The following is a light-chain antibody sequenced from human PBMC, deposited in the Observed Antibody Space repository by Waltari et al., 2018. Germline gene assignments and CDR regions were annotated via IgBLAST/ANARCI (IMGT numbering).Light chain of an antibody. V-gene: IGLV2-8*01. CDR3: SSYSGSNNLGV. CDR1: SSDVGGYHY. Sequence: QSALTQPPSASGSPGQSVTISCTGTSSDVGGYHYVPWYQQHPGKAPKLIISEVNKRPSGVPDRFSGSKSGNTASLTVSGLQADDEADYYCSSYSGSNNLGVFGGGTKLTVL. J-gene: IGLJ2*01. CDR2: EVN.